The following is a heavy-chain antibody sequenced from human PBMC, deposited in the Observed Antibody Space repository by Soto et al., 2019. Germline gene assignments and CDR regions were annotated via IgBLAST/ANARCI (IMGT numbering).Heavy chain of an antibody. CDR2: IIPIFGTA. V-gene: IGHV1-69*12. J-gene: IGHJ6*02. CDR3: ASPYSSSFYYYGLDV. Sequence: QVQLVQSGAEVKKPGSSVKVSCKASGGTFNSYAISWVRQAPGQGLEWMGGIIPIFGTANYAQKFQGRVTITADESTSTAYMALSSLRSEDTAVYYCASPYSSSFYYYGLDVWGQGTTVTVSS. D-gene: IGHD6-6*01. CDR1: GGTFNSYA.